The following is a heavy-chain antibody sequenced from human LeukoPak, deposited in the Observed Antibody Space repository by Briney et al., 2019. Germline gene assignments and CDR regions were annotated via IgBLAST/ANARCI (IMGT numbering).Heavy chain of an antibody. CDR2: IYSGGST. V-gene: IGHV3-66*02. J-gene: IGHJ4*02. CDR1: GFTVSSNY. D-gene: IGHD4-17*01. CDR3: ARNDLIHGETDY. Sequence: GGSLRLSCAASGFTVSSNYMSWVRQAPGKGLEWVSVIYSGGSTYYADSVKGRFTISRDNSKNTLYLQMNSLRAEDTAVYYCARNDLIHGETDYWGQGTLVTVSS.